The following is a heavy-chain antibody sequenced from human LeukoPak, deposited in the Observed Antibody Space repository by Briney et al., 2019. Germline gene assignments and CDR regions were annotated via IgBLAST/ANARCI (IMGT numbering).Heavy chain of an antibody. V-gene: IGHV4-38-2*02. CDR3: ARDRYYYDSSGYLLDY. J-gene: IGHJ4*02. Sequence: PSETLSLTCTVSGYSISSGFYWGWIRRPPGKGLEWIGNVYHSGSTYYNPSLKSRVTISIDTSKNQFSLKLSSVTAADTAVYYCARDRYYYDSSGYLLDYWGQGTLVTVSS. CDR2: VYHSGST. CDR1: GYSISSGFY. D-gene: IGHD3-22*01.